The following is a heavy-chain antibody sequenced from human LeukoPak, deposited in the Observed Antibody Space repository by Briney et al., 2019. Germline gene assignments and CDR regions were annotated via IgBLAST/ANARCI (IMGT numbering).Heavy chain of an antibody. Sequence: SETLSLTCAVSGGSISSGGYSWSWIRQPPGKGLEWIGYIYHSGSTYYNPSLKSRVTISADTSKNQFSLKLNSVTAADTAVYYCARDTYDYGYTFDIWGQGTMVTVSS. V-gene: IGHV4-30-2*01. D-gene: IGHD3-16*01. CDR2: IYHSGST. CDR1: GGSISSGGYS. J-gene: IGHJ3*02. CDR3: ARDTYDYGYTFDI.